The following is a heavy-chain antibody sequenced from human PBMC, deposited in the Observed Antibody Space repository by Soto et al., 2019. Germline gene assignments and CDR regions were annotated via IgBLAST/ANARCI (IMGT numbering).Heavy chain of an antibody. D-gene: IGHD3-22*01. V-gene: IGHV4-34*01. J-gene: IGHJ4*02. CDR3: ARGLDSSGYRRGIDY. CDR2: INHSGST. Sequence: SETLSLTCAVYGGSFSGYYWSWIRQPPGKGLEWIGEINHSGSTNYNPSLKSRVTISVDTSKNQFSLKLSSVTAADTAVYYCARGLDSSGYRRGIDYWGQGTLVTVSS. CDR1: GGSFSGYY.